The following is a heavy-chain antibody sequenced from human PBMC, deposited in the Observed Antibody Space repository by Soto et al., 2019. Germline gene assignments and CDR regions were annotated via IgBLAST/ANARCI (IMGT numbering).Heavy chain of an antibody. J-gene: IGHJ6*02. CDR3: AKWGDYYDSSGYLPSYYYYGMDV. Sequence: HPGGSLRLSCAASGFTFSSYAMSWVRQATGKGLEWVSAISGSGGSTYYADSVKGRFTISRDNSKNTLYLQMNSLRAEDTAVYYCAKWGDYYDSSGYLPSYYYYGMDVWGQGTTVTVSS. CDR1: GFTFSSYA. CDR2: ISGSGGST. V-gene: IGHV3-23*01. D-gene: IGHD3-22*01.